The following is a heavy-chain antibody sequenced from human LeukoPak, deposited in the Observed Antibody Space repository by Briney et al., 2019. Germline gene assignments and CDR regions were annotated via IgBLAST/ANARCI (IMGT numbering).Heavy chain of an antibody. J-gene: IGHJ4*02. CDR1: GFPFDDYA. Sequence: PGRSLGLSFTTSGFPFDDYAMSWVRQAPGKGLEGVGFFRSKPYGGTTDYAASVKGRFTISRDDSKSIAYLQMNSLKAEDTAVYYCTRSGSSGWYPGFDYWGQGTLVTVSS. CDR2: FRSKPYGGTT. V-gene: IGHV3-49*04. D-gene: IGHD6-19*01. CDR3: TRSGSSGWYPGFDY.